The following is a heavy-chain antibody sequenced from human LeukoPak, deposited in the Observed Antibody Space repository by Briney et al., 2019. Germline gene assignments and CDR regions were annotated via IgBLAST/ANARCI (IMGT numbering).Heavy chain of an antibody. CDR1: GFTFSSYE. CDR3: ARGGVDYYGSGTYYLMYYFDY. Sequence: GGSLRLSCAASGFTFSSYEMNWVRQAPGKGLEWVSYISSSGSTIYYADSVKGRFTISRDDPHNTLYLQMNSLRAEDTAVYFCARGGVDYYGSGTYYLMYYFDYWGQGALVPVSS. V-gene: IGHV3-48*03. D-gene: IGHD3-10*01. CDR2: ISSSGSTI. J-gene: IGHJ4*02.